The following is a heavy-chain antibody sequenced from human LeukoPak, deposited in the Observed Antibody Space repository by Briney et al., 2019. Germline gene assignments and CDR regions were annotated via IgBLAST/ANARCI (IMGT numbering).Heavy chain of an antibody. V-gene: IGHV4-59*01. CDR2: IYYSGST. Sequence: PSESLSLTCTVSGRSISSYYCSSIRQPPGKGLEWIGYIYYSGSTNYNPSLKSRVTISVDTSKNQFSLKLSSVTAADTAVYYCARVEEGAPGYWGQGTLVSVSS. J-gene: IGHJ4*02. CDR1: GRSISSYY. CDR3: ARVEEGAPGY. D-gene: IGHD1-26*01.